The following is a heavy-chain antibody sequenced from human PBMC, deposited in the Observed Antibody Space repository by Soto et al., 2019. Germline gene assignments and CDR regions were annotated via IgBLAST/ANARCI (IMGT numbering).Heavy chain of an antibody. CDR3: ARGMYSSSWYTYYYGMDV. J-gene: IGHJ6*02. V-gene: IGHV4-34*01. CDR1: GGSFSGYY. D-gene: IGHD6-13*01. CDR2: INHSGST. Sequence: SETLSLTCAVYGGSFSGYYWSWIRQPPGKGLEWIGEINHSGSTNYNPSLKSRVTISVGTSKNQFSLKLSSVTAADTAVYYCARGMYSSSWYTYYYGMDVWGQGTTVTVSS.